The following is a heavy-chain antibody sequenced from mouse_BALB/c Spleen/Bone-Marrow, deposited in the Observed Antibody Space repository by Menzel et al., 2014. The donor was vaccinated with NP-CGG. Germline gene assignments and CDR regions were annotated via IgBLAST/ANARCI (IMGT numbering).Heavy chain of an antibody. CDR2: IWAGGST. V-gene: IGHV2-9*02. J-gene: IGHJ4*01. CDR1: GFSLTHYG. D-gene: IGHD2-13*01. Sequence: QVQLKQSGPGLVAPSQSLSITCTVSGFSLTHYGAHWVRQPPGKGLEWLGVIWAGGSTNYISALMSRLSISKDNSKSQVFLKIHSLQTDDTAMYFCARVGDSDYAMDYWGQGSSVTVSS. CDR3: ARVGDSDYAMDY.